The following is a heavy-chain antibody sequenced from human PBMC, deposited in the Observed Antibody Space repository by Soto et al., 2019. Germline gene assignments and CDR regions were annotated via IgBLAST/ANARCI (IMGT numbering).Heavy chain of an antibody. V-gene: IGHV3-74*01. CDR2: INSDGSST. CDR1: GFTFSSYW. D-gene: IGHD2-15*01. Sequence: GGSLRLSCAASGFTFSSYWMHWVRQAPGKGLVWVSRINSDGSSTSYADSVKGRFTISRDNAKNTLYLQMNSLRAEDTAVYYCERDPEYVVVVAPKASGWFYPWGQGTLVTVSS. CDR3: ERDPEYVVVVAPKASGWFYP. J-gene: IGHJ5*02.